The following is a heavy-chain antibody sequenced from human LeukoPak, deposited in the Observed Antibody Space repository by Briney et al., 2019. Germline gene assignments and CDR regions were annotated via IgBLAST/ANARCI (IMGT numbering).Heavy chain of an antibody. CDR1: GYTFTGYY. D-gene: IGHD1-20*01. Sequence: ASVKVSCKASGYTFTGYYMHWVRQAPGQGLEWMGWINPNSGGTNYAQTFQGRVTMTRDTSISTAYMELSRLRSDDTAVYYCARELITGTSYWFDPWGQGTLVTVSS. CDR3: ARELITGTSYWFDP. CDR2: INPNSGGT. V-gene: IGHV1-2*02. J-gene: IGHJ5*02.